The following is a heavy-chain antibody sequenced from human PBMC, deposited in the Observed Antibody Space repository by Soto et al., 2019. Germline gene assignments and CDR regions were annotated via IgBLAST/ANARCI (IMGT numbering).Heavy chain of an antibody. CDR2: IYCDDDE. V-gene: IGHV2-5*02. CDR3: AHRPRGYSYHFDY. J-gene: IGHJ4*02. D-gene: IGHD5-18*01. Sequence: QITLKESGPTLVKPTQTLTLTCTFSGFSLTTRGVGVGWIRQPPGKALEWLALIYCDDDEGYSPSLKSRLTITTDTSKNPVVLTMTNMDPLDTATYSCAHRPRGYSYHFDYWGQGTLVTVSS. CDR1: GFSLTTRGVG.